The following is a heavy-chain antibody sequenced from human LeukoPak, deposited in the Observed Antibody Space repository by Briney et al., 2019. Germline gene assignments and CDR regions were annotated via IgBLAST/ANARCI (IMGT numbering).Heavy chain of an antibody. V-gene: IGHV5-51*01. CDR1: GYSFTSYW. Sequence: GESLKISCKGSGYSFTSYWIGWVRQMPGKGLEWMGIIYPGDSDTRYSPSFQGQVTISADKSISTAYLQWSSLKASDTAMYYCARGFNWGRVHSNNWFDPWGQGTLVTVSS. D-gene: IGHD7-27*01. CDR3: ARGFNWGRVHSNNWFDP. CDR2: IYPGDSDT. J-gene: IGHJ5*02.